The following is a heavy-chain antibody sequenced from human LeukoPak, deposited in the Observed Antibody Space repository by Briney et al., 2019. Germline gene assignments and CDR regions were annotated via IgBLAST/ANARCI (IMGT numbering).Heavy chain of an antibody. CDR3: ARGVVVTAGGLSNAFDI. J-gene: IGHJ3*02. CDR1: GFTFSSYD. Sequence: GSLRLSCAASGFTFSSYDMHWVRQATGKGLEWVSAIGTAGDTYYPGSAKGRFTISRENAKNSLYLQMNSLRAGDTAVYYCARGVVVTAGGLSNAFDIWGQGTMVTVSS. D-gene: IGHD2-21*02. CDR2: IGTAGDT. V-gene: IGHV3-13*01.